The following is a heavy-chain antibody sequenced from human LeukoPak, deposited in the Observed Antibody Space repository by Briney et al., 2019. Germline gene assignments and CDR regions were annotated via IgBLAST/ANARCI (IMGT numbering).Heavy chain of an antibody. J-gene: IGHJ4*02. Sequence: GGSLRLSCAASGFTVSNKYMSWVRQAPGKGLEWVSVIYSGGGTNYADSVKGRFTISRDNSKNTLHLQMNSLRDEDTAVYYCARDVGYCAAGTCYSFPDYWGQGTLVTVSS. CDR3: ARDVGYCAAGTCYSFPDY. D-gene: IGHD2-15*01. V-gene: IGHV3-53*01. CDR1: GFTVSNKY. CDR2: IYSGGGT.